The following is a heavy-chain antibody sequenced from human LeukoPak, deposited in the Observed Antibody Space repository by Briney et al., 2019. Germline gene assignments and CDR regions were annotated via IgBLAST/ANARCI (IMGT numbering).Heavy chain of an antibody. D-gene: IGHD1-26*01. Sequence: GGSLRLSCATSGLTFRTTWMHWVRQAPGKGLMWVSRMNGEGTTIDYADSVKGRFTISRDNARNSLYLQMNSLRAEDTAVYYCARRSGGSYVPVSPGQIDYWGQGTLVTVSS. CDR3: ARRSGGSYVPVSPGQIDY. J-gene: IGHJ4*02. V-gene: IGHV3-74*01. CDR1: GLTFRTTW. CDR2: MNGEGTTI.